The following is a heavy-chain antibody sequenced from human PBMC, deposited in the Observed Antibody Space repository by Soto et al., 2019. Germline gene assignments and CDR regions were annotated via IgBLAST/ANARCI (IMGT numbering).Heavy chain of an antibody. CDR1: GGSISGYY. CDR3: ARHPSDFWFDP. J-gene: IGHJ5*02. D-gene: IGHD2-21*02. V-gene: IGHV4-59*08. CDR2: FYYSGST. Sequence: NPSETLSLTCTVSGGSISGYYWSWIRQPPGKGLEWIGYFYYSGSTDSNPSLKSRVTISVDTSKNQFSLKLSSVTAADTAVYYCARHPSDFWFDPWGQGTLVTVSS.